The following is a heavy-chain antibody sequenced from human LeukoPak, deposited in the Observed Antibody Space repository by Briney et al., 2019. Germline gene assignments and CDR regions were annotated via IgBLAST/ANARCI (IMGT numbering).Heavy chain of an antibody. CDR1: GGTFSSYA. Sequence: SVKVSCKASGGTFSSYAISWVRQAPGQGLEWMGGIIPIFGTANYAQKFQGRVTITADESTSTAYMELSSLRSEDTAVYYCARLDEYSSSSRYYGMDVWGQGTMVTVSS. CDR3: ARLDEYSSSSRYYGMDV. J-gene: IGHJ6*02. CDR2: IIPIFGTA. V-gene: IGHV1-69*13. D-gene: IGHD6-6*01.